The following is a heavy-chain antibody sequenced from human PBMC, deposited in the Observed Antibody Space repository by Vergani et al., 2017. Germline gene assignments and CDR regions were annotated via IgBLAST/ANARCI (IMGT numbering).Heavy chain of an antibody. J-gene: IGHJ4*02. CDR3: ARDLIENDTYGRGDY. Sequence: QVQLVQSGAEVKKPGASVKVSCKASGYTFSTYGISWVRQAPGQGLEWMGWISAYNGNTNYPEKFQGRLTMTTDTSTRTAYMELRSLRSDDTAVYYCARDLIENDTYGRGDYWGQGTLVTVSS. V-gene: IGHV1-18*01. CDR2: ISAYNGNT. CDR1: GYTFSTYG. D-gene: IGHD3-22*01.